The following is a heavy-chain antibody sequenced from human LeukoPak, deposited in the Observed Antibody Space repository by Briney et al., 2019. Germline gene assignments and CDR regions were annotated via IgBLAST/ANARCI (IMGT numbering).Heavy chain of an antibody. CDR2: IYSVGST. CDR1: GFTVSSNY. CDR3: ARASPYDFWSGYYFDY. D-gene: IGHD3-3*01. V-gene: IGHV3-53*01. J-gene: IGHJ4*02. Sequence: GGSLRLSCAASGFTVSSNYMSWVRQAPGKGLEWVSVIYSVGSTYYADSVKGRFPISRGNSKNTLYLQMNSLRAADTAVYYCARASPYDFWSGYYFDYWGQGTLVTVSS.